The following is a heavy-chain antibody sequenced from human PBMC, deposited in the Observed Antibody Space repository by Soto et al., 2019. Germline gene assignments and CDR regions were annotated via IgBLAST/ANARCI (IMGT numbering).Heavy chain of an antibody. V-gene: IGHV3-48*01. CDR3: ARVTYCYGSDSYQFPDY. CDR1: GFTFSSYS. CDR2: ISASSNRI. Sequence: EVELVESGGGLVQPGGSLRLSCAASGFTFSSYSMSWVRQAPGEGLEWVSYISASSNRIYYVDSVKGRFTISRDDAKNSLYLQMNSLRAEDTAVYYCARVTYCYGSDSYQFPDYWGQGTLVTVSS. J-gene: IGHJ4*02. D-gene: IGHD3-10*01.